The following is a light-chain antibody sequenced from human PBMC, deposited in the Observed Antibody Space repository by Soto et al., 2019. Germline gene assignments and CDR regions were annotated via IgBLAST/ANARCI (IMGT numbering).Light chain of an antibody. J-gene: IGLJ2*01. CDR2: DND. CDR1: SSNIGNNY. V-gene: IGLV1-51*01. Sequence: QSVLTQPPSVSAAPGQTVTVSCSGSSSNIGNNYVSWYQKLPGTAPKLLIYDNDKRPSGIPDRFSGSKSGTSATLGITGLQTGDEADYYCGTWDSSLSVVLFGGGTKVTVL. CDR3: GTWDSSLSVVL.